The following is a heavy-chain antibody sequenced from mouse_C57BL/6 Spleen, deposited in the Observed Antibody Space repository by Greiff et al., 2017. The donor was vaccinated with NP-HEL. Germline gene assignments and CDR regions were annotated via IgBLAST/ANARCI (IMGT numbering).Heavy chain of an antibody. Sequence: VQLQQSGPELVKPGASVKLSCKASGYAFSSSWMNWVKQRPGKGLEWIGRIYPGDGDTNYNGKFKGKATLTADKSSSTAYMQLSSLTSEDSAVYFCASIIYYDYAVDYWGQGTTLTVSS. V-gene: IGHV1-82*01. CDR1: GYAFSSSW. CDR3: ASIIYYDYAVDY. J-gene: IGHJ2*01. D-gene: IGHD2-4*01. CDR2: IYPGDGDT.